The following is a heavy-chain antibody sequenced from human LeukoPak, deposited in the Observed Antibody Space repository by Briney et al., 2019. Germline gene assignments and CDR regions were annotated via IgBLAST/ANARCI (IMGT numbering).Heavy chain of an antibody. V-gene: IGHV3-7*01. CDR3: AREANYGQDLDY. Sequence: PSETLSLTCAVSGGSISSSIWWSWVRQAPGKGLEWVANIKQDGSEKYYVDSVKGRFTISRDNAKTSLYLQMNSLRAEDTAVYYCAREANYGQDLDYWGQGTLVTVSS. J-gene: IGHJ4*02. D-gene: IGHD3-10*01. CDR2: IKQDGSEK. CDR1: GGSISSSIW.